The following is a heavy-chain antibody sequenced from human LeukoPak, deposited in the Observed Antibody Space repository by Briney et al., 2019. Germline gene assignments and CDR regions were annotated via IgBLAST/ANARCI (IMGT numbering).Heavy chain of an antibody. J-gene: IGHJ1*01. V-gene: IGHV3-21*01. CDR1: GFTLSSFK. CDR2: ISPSSSYI. Sequence: PGGSLRLSCAASGFTLSSFKMTWVRQAPGKGLEWVASISPSSSYISYADSLKGRVTVSRDNAKNSVFLQMSSLRAEDTAVHFCARELVVGPAEYFQHWGQGTLVTVSS. D-gene: IGHD2-8*02. CDR3: ARELVVGPAEYFQH.